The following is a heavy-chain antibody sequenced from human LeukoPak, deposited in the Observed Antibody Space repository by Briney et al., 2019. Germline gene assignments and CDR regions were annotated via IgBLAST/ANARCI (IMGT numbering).Heavy chain of an antibody. V-gene: IGHV3-53*01. CDR1: GLTASAIY. CDR3: ASPGGGDYYNS. D-gene: IGHD3-10*01. Sequence: GGSLRLSCTASGLTASAIYMSWVRQAPGKGLQWVSVIYTGGYTFYADSVKGRFTISRDNSKSTIYLQMNSLRAEDTAVYYCASPGGGDYYNSWGQGTLVTVSS. J-gene: IGHJ4*02. CDR2: IYTGGYT.